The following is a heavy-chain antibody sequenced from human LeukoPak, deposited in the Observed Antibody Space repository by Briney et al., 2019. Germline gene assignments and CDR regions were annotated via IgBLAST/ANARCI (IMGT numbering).Heavy chain of an antibody. Sequence: LAGGSLRLSCAASGFTFSTYNINWVRQAPGKGLEWVSDISSSGTTTYYADSVRGRFTISRDNAKNSVYLQMNSLRAEDTAVYHCARGGDSSGYYVWFDPWGQGTLVTVSS. V-gene: IGHV3-48*01. CDR1: GFTFSTYN. CDR2: ISSSGTTT. D-gene: IGHD3-22*01. CDR3: ARGGDSSGYYVWFDP. J-gene: IGHJ5*02.